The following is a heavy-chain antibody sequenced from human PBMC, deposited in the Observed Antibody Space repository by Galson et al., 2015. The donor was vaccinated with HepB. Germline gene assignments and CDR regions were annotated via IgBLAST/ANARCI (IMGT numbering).Heavy chain of an antibody. V-gene: IGHV3-23*01. Sequence: SLRLSCAASGFTFSNYAMNWVRQAPGKGLEWVSSLSGSGGARYYAASVKGRFTISRDNAKNTLFLQMNSLKAEDTAVYYCAKGEGDIVVVPSVWTYYYFPPDVWGQGTTVTVSS. CDR3: AKGEGDIVVVPSVWTYYYFPPDV. CDR2: LSGSGGAR. CDR1: GFTFSNYA. D-gene: IGHD2-2*01. J-gene: IGHJ6*02.